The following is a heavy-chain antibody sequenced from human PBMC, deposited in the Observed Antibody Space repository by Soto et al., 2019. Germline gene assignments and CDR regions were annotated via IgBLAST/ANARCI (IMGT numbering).Heavy chain of an antibody. Sequence: GGSLRLSFSVSGFTFSSYAMHWVRQAPGKGLEYVSAISSNGGSTYYADSVKGRFTISRDNSKNTLYLQMSSLRAEDTAVYYCVKDSGYSSGWGRYYYGMDVWGQGTTVTV. D-gene: IGHD6-19*01. CDR2: ISSNGGST. J-gene: IGHJ6*01. CDR1: GFTFSSYA. V-gene: IGHV3-64D*06. CDR3: VKDSGYSSGWGRYYYGMDV.